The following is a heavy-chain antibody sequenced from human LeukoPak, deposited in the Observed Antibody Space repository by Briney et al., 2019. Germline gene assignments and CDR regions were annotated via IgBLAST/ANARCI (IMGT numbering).Heavy chain of an antibody. V-gene: IGHV3-30*03. CDR1: GFSFPSYN. D-gene: IGHD3-10*01. Sequence: GGSLTLSCAASGFSFPSYNFHWVRQAPAKGLQWLGFISYDGNIKFEDSVKGRFTISRDNSKNTLYLQMNSLRAEDTAVYYCARTGSGSYYAYYYYYMDVWGEGTTVTISS. J-gene: IGHJ6*03. CDR3: ARTGSGSYYAYYYYYMDV. CDR2: ISYDGNIK.